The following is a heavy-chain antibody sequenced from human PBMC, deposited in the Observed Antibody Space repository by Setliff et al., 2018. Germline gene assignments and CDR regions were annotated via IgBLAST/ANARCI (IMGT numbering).Heavy chain of an antibody. Sequence: ASVKVSCKASGYTFISYDISWVRQAPGQGLEWMGGIIPIFGTANYAQKFQGRVTITTDESTSTAYMELSSLRSEDTAVYHCARAPAGGGDSYFDYWGQGTLVTVSS. CDR3: ARAPAGGGDSYFDY. J-gene: IGHJ4*02. D-gene: IGHD2-21*01. CDR1: GYTFISYD. V-gene: IGHV1-69*05. CDR2: IIPIFGTA.